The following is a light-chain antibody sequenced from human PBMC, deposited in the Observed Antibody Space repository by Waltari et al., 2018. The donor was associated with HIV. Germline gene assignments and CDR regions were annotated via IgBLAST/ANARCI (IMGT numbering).Light chain of an antibody. CDR1: QSISVY. J-gene: IGKJ4*01. V-gene: IGKV1-39*01. Sequence: DIQMTQSPSSLTASVGDRVTITCRASQSISVYLSWYQQKSGQAPKLLIYAASSLQSGVPSRFSGSGSGTDFTLTISSLQPEDVATYFCQQSFSAPRFGGGARVEI. CDR3: QQSFSAPR. CDR2: AAS.